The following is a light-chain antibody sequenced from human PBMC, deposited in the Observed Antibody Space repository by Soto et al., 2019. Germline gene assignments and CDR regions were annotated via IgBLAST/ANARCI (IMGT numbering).Light chain of an antibody. CDR1: SSNIGAGYD. CDR3: QSYDSSLSGHV. CDR2: GNS. Sequence: QSALTQPPSVTGTPWRRVTISCTGSSSNIGAGYDVHWYQQLPGTAPKLLIYGNSNRPSGVPDRFSGSKSGTSASLAITGLQAEDEADYYCQSYDSSLSGHVFGTGTNVTVL. J-gene: IGLJ1*01. V-gene: IGLV1-40*01.